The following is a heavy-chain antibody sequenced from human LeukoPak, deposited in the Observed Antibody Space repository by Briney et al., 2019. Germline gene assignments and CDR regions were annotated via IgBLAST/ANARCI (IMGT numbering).Heavy chain of an antibody. CDR2: IGSSGSTI. CDR1: GFTFSDYY. J-gene: IGHJ6*03. Sequence: GGSLRLSCAASGFTFSDYYMSWIRQAPGKGLEWVSYIGSSGSTIYYADSVKGRFTISRDNAKNSLYLQMNSLRAEDTAVYYCARDSNYYDFWSGYPRPMDVWGKGTTVTVSS. D-gene: IGHD3-3*01. V-gene: IGHV3-11*04. CDR3: ARDSNYYDFWSGYPRPMDV.